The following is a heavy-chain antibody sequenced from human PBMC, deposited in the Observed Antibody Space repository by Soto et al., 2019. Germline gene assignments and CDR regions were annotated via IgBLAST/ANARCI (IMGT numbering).Heavy chain of an antibody. V-gene: IGHV3-48*04. J-gene: IGHJ3*02. D-gene: IGHD5-18*01. CDR2: ISSSSSTI. CDR1: GFTFSSYS. Sequence: PGGSLRLSCAASGFTFSSYSMNWVRQAPGKGLEWVSYISSSSSTIYYADSVKGRFTISRDNAKNSLYLQMNSLRAEDTAVYYCARVYSRIQLWLHAFDIWGQGTMVTVSS. CDR3: ARVYSRIQLWLHAFDI.